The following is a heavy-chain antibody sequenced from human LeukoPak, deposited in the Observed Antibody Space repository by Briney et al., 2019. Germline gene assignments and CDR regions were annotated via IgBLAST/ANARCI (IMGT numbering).Heavy chain of an antibody. CDR1: GFTFSSYS. V-gene: IGHV3-21*01. Sequence: PGGSLRLSCAASGFTFSSYSMNWVRQAPGKGLEWVSSISSSSSYIYYADSVKGRFTISRDNAKNPLYLQMNSLGAEDTAVYYCTSWGDTTAEYFQRWGQGTLVTVSS. J-gene: IGHJ1*01. D-gene: IGHD2-21*02. CDR2: ISSSSSYI. CDR3: TSWGDTTAEYFQR.